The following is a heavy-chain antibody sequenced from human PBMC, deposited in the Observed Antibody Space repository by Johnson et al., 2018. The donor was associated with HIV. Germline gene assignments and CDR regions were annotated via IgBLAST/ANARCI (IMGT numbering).Heavy chain of an antibody. Sequence: QVQLVESGGGVVQPGRYLRLSCAASGFTFSSYAMHWVRQAPGKGLEWVAVISYDGSNKYYADSVKGRFTISRDNSKNTLYLQMNSLRAEDTAVYYCAREKIRAFDIWGQGTMVTVSS. CDR1: GFTFSSYA. J-gene: IGHJ3*02. V-gene: IGHV3-30*04. CDR3: AREKIRAFDI. CDR2: ISYDGSNK.